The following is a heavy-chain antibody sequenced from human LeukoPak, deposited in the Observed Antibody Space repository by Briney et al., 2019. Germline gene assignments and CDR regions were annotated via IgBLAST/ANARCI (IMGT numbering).Heavy chain of an antibody. CDR3: ARINLYPFYYYYGMDV. D-gene: IGHD2-2*01. CDR2: IKQDGSEK. J-gene: IGHJ6*02. V-gene: IGHV3-7*01. CDR1: GFTFSSYW. Sequence: GGSLRLSCAASGFTFSSYWMSWVRQAPGKGLEWVANIKQDGSEKYYVDSVKGRFTISRDNAKNSLYLQMNRLRAEDTAVYYCARINLYPFYYYYGMDVWGQGTTVTVSS.